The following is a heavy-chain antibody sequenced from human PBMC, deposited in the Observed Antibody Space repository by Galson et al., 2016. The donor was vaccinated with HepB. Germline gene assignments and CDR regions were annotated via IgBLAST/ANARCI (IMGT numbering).Heavy chain of an antibody. Sequence: SLRLSCAASGFTFSSHNMKWVRQAPEKGLEWVSSISGDSAWIYYADSVKGRFAISRDNTKNSLYLQMNSLRAEDTAVYYCARVVPLYSGGWYVRGDGWFDPWGQGTLVTVSS. CDR3: ARVVPLYSGGWYVRGDGWFDP. D-gene: IGHD6-19*01. CDR1: GFTFSSHN. V-gene: IGHV3-21*04. J-gene: IGHJ5*02. CDR2: ISGDSAWI.